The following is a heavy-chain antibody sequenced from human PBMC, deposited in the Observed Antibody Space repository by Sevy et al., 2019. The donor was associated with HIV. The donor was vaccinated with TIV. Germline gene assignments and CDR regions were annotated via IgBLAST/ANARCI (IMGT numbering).Heavy chain of an antibody. CDR3: ARATGTEALDAFDI. J-gene: IGHJ3*02. D-gene: IGHD1-1*01. CDR2: ISSSSYYI. Sequence: GGSLRLSCAASGFTFSDYSVNWVRQAPGKGLEWVSSISSSSYYIYYADSVKGRFTISRDNAKNSLYLQMNSLRAEDTDVYYCARATGTEALDAFDIWGQGTMVTVSS. V-gene: IGHV3-21*01. CDR1: GFTFSDYS.